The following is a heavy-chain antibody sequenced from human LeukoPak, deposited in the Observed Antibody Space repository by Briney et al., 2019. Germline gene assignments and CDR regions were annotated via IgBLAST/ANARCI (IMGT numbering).Heavy chain of an antibody. J-gene: IGHJ3*02. D-gene: IGHD3-10*01. CDR2: IGSSSSTI. V-gene: IGHV3-48*04. CDR1: GFTFSSYS. Sequence: GGSLRLSCAASGFTFSSYSMRWVRRAAGKGPEGVAYIGSSSSTIYYADSVKGRFTISRDNAKSSLYLQMNSLRAEDTAVYYCARGGGGLWFGELGRAFDIWGQGTMVTVSS. CDR3: ARGGGGLWFGELGRAFDI.